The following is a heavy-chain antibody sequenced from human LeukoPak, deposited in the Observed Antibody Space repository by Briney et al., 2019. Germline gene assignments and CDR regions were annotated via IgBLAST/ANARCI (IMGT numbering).Heavy chain of an antibody. CDR1: GGSISSYY. V-gene: IGHV4-59*01. D-gene: IGHD5-18*01. CDR2: IYYSGST. CDR3: ARVINSYGSWWFDP. J-gene: IGHJ5*02. Sequence: SETLSLTCTVSGGSISSYYWSWIRQPPGKGLEWIGYIYYSGSTNHNPSLKSRVTISVDTSKNQFSLKLSSVTAADTAVYYCARVINSYGSWWFDPWGQGTLVTVSS.